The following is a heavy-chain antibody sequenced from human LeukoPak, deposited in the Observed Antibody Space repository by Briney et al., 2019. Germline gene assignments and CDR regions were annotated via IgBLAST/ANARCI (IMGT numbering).Heavy chain of an antibody. CDR3: ARSGGHDAFDI. D-gene: IGHD4-23*01. V-gene: IGHV6-1*01. CDR1: GDSVSSYSAA. CDR2: TYYRSKWYN. J-gene: IGHJ3*02. Sequence: SQTLSLTCAISGDSVSSYSAAWSWIRQSPSRGLEWLGRTYYRSKWYNDYAVSVKSRITINPDTSKNQFSLQLTFVTLEDTAVYYCARSGGHDAFDIWGQGTMVTVSS.